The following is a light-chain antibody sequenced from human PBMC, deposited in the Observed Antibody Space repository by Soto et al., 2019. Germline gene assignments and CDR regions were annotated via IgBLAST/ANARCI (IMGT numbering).Light chain of an antibody. Sequence: IVLTQSPVTLSLSPGESATLSCRASESVNSNYLAWYQQKPGQAPRLLIFGASSRATGIPNRFSGSGSGTDFALTISGREPEDVAVYYGHQYGLLPRHPFGQGTKLEIK. CDR1: ESVNSNY. V-gene: IGKV3-20*01. J-gene: IGKJ2*01. CDR3: HQYGLLPRHP. CDR2: GAS.